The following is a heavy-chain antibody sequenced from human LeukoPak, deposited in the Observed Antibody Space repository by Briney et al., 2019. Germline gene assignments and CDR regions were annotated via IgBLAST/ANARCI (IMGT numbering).Heavy chain of an antibody. CDR1: GFTFSSYS. CDR3: ARDQRRCSSTSCYYFDY. D-gene: IGHD2-2*01. Sequence: GGSLRLSCAASGFTFSSYSMNWVRQAPGEGLEWVSSISSSSSYIYYADSVKGRFTISRDNAKNSLYLQMNSLRAEDTAVYYCARDQRRCSSTSCYYFDYWGQGTLVTVSS. V-gene: IGHV3-21*01. CDR2: ISSSSSYI. J-gene: IGHJ4*02.